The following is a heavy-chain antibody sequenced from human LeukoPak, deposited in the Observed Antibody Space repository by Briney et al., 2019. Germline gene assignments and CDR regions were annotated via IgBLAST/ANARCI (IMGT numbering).Heavy chain of an antibody. V-gene: IGHV1-18*01. CDR2: ISTQSGNT. Sequence: ASVKVSCKASGYTLTSYGINWMRQAPGQGLEWMGWISTQSGNTNYAQKVQGRLTLTTDRSTNTAYMELRSLRSDDTAVYYCARGAYGDKWGQGTMVAVSS. J-gene: IGHJ4*02. D-gene: IGHD4-17*01. CDR1: GYTLTSYG. CDR3: ARGAYGDK.